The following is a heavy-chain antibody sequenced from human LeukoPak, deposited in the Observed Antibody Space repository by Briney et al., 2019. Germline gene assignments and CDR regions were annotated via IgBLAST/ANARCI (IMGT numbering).Heavy chain of an antibody. CDR2: ISYDGNNK. Sequence: PGRSLRLSCAASGFTFSSYCMHWVRQAPGQGLESGAVISYDGNNKYYADSVKGRFTVSRDNSKNTLYLQMNSLRAEDTAVYYCAKAGIGLTGYYPLDYWGQGTLVTVSS. CDR3: AKAGIGLTGYYPLDY. D-gene: IGHD3-9*01. V-gene: IGHV3-30*18. CDR1: GFTFSSYC. J-gene: IGHJ4*02.